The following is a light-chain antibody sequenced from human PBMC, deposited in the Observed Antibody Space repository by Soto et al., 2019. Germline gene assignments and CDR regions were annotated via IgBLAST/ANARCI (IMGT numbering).Light chain of an antibody. CDR1: QTISSW. V-gene: IGKV1-5*03. CDR3: QQYNSWPT. J-gene: IGKJ1*01. Sequence: DIQMTQSPSTLSGSVGDRVTITCRASQTISSWLAWYQQKPGKAPKLLIYKASTLKSGVPSRFSGSGSGTEFTLTISSLMSDDFAVYYCQQYNSWPTFGQGTKVDI. CDR2: KAS.